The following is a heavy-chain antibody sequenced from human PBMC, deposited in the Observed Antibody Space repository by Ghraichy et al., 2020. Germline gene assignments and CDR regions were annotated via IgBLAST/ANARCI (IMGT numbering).Heavy chain of an antibody. CDR3: ARRKDGLDI. Sequence: GESLNISCATSGFTFSSSAMHWVRQAPGKGLEYVSAISSDGAGTYYANSVKGRFTISRDNSKNTLYFRMGSLRAEDMAVYYCARRKDGLDIWGQGTMVTVSS. V-gene: IGHV3-64*01. CDR1: GFTFSSSA. D-gene: IGHD3-16*01. CDR2: ISSDGAGT. J-gene: IGHJ3*02.